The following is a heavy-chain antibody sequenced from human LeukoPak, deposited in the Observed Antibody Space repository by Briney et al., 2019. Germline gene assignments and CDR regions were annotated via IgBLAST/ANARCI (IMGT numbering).Heavy chain of an antibody. Sequence: ASVKVSCKASGYTFTSYYMHWVRQAPGQGLEWMGIINPSGGSTSYAQKLQGRVTMTRDTSTSTVYMELSSLRSEDTAVYYCARVPTRVGYFDYWGQGTLVTVSS. V-gene: IGHV1-46*01. CDR2: INPSGGST. CDR1: GYTFTSYY. J-gene: IGHJ4*02. D-gene: IGHD3-10*02. CDR3: ARVPTRVGYFDY.